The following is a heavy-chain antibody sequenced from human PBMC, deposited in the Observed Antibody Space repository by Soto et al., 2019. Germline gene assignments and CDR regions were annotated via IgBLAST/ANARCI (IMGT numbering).Heavy chain of an antibody. V-gene: IGHV1-2*04. CDR2: INPNSGGT. Sequence: ASVKVSCKASGYTFTGYYMHWVRQAPGQGLEWMGWINPNSGGTNYAQKFQGWVTMTRATSISTAYMELSRLRSDDTAVYYCARSLSTADNVPRDWFDPWGQGTLVIVSS. CDR1: GYTFTGYY. D-gene: IGHD1-20*01. J-gene: IGHJ5*02. CDR3: ARSLSTADNVPRDWFDP.